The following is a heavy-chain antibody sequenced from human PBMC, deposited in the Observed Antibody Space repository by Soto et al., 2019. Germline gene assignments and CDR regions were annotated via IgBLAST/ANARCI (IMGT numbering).Heavy chain of an antibody. J-gene: IGHJ4*02. D-gene: IGHD5-12*01. V-gene: IGHV3-23*01. CDR3: AQGGSMVSTRGVFNY. Sequence: EVQLLESGGGLVQPGGSLRLACAASEFTFSNYVMTWVRQGPGKGLEWVSAISGGGDTTYYADSVKGRFTISRDNFKNTLYLQMNSLSVEDTAVYYCAQGGSMVSTRGVFNYWGQGTLVTVSS. CDR1: EFTFSNYV. CDR2: ISGGGDTT.